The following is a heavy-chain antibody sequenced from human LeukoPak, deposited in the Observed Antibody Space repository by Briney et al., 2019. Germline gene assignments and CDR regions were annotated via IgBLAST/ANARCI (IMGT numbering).Heavy chain of an antibody. CDR2: IYYSGST. Sequence: SETLSLTCTVSGGSISSGGYYWSWIRQHPGKGLEWIGYIYYSGSTYYNPSLKSRVTISVDTSKNQFSLKLSSVTAADTAVYYCARGRQHSGYDYLDYWGQGTLVTVSS. D-gene: IGHD5-12*01. CDR3: ARGRQHSGYDYLDY. V-gene: IGHV4-31*03. CDR1: GGSISSGGYY. J-gene: IGHJ4*02.